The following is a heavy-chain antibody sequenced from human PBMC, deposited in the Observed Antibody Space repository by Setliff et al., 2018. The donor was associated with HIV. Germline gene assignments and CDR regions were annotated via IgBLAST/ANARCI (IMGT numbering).Heavy chain of an antibody. Sequence: PSETLSLTCTVSGGSISSGSYYWSWIRQPAGKGLEWIGRIYSSGSTNYNPSLKSRVTISVDTSKNQFSLKRSSVTAADTAVYYCAKDQGCSRTSCYGNYYYGMDVWGQGTTVTVSS. CDR3: AKDQGCSRTSCYGNYYYGMDV. V-gene: IGHV4-61*02. J-gene: IGHJ6*02. CDR1: GGSISSGSYY. D-gene: IGHD2-2*01. CDR2: IYSSGST.